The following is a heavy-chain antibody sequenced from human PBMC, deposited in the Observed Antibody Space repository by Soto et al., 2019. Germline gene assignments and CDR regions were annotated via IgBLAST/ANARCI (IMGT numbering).Heavy chain of an antibody. CDR1: GFTFGDYA. J-gene: IGHJ6*01. CDR3: TRGLLNIVARYYYGTDV. D-gene: IGHD5-12*01. Sequence: GASLRLSCTASGFTFGDYAMSCVSQAAGKGLEGVGFIRRKDYVGTTEYAASVKGRFSISRDDSKSISYLQMNSLKTEDTAVYYCTRGLLNIVARYYYGTDVWGEGTKVTVSS. CDR2: IRRKDYVGTT. V-gene: IGHV3-49*04.